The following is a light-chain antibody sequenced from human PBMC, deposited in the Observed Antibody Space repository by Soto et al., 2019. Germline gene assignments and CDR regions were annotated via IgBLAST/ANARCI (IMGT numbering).Light chain of an antibody. Sequence: SALTQPASVSGSPGQSITISCTGTSSDVGSYNLVSWYQQHPGKAPKLMIYEDTKRPSGVSNRFSASKSGNTASLTISGLQAEDEADYYCCSYAGSSTVVFGGGTKLTVL. J-gene: IGLJ2*01. CDR1: SSDVGSYNL. CDR2: EDT. V-gene: IGLV2-23*01. CDR3: CSYAGSSTVV.